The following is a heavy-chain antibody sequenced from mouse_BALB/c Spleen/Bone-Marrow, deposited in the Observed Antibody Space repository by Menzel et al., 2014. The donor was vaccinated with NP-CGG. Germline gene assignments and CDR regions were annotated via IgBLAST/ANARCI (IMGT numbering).Heavy chain of an antibody. CDR3: ARCGYDDCDY. CDR2: ISSVSTTI. Sequence: EVQLVESGGGLVQPGGSRKLSCAASGFTFSSFGMHWVRQAPEKGLEWVAYISSVSTTISYADTVKGRLTISRDDPKNTLFLQMTSLRSEDTAMYYCARCGYDDCDYWGQGTTLTVSS. J-gene: IGHJ2*01. CDR1: GFTFSSFG. V-gene: IGHV5-17*02. D-gene: IGHD2-2*01.